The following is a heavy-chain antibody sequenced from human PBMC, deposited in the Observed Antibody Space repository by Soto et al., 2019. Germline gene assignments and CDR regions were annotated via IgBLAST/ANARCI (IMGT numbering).Heavy chain of an antibody. CDR1: GFAFGNYW. CDR3: ARAEVDY. J-gene: IGHJ4*02. Sequence: VALRPSCAASGFAFGNYWMHWVRQPPGKGPEWVSRMTSDGRTIQYADSVKGRFTVSRDNAKNTLYLQMNSLRAEDTAVYYCARAEVDYWGPGTLVTVSS. V-gene: IGHV3-74*03. CDR2: MTSDGRTI.